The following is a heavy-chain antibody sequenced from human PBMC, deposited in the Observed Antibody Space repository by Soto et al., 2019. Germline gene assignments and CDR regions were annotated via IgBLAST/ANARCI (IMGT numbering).Heavy chain of an antibody. D-gene: IGHD3-22*01. CDR2: IYYSGST. CDR3: ARGPYXYDSSGYYSQIFNWFDP. CDR1: GGSISSSSYY. V-gene: IGHV4-39*01. J-gene: IGHJ5*02. Sequence: PSVTLSLTCTVSGGSISSSSYYWGWIRQPPGKGLEWIGSIYYSGSTYYNPSLKSRVTISVDTSKNQFSLKLSSVTAADTAVYYCARGPYXYDSSGYYSQIFNWFDPWGQGTLVTVSS.